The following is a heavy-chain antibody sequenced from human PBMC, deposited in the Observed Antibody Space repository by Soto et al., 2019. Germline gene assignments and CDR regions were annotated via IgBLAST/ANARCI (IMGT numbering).Heavy chain of an antibody. V-gene: IGHV4-34*01. CDR2: INHSGST. CDR1: GGSFSGYY. Sequence: QVQLQQWGAGLLKPSETLSLTCAVYGGSFSGYYWSWIRQPPGKGLEWIGEINHSGSTNYNPSLKSRVTISVDTSKNQFSLKLSSVTAADTAVYYCARVHCSSTSCYDDYYCYYMDVWGKGTTVTVSS. J-gene: IGHJ6*03. D-gene: IGHD2-2*01. CDR3: ARVHCSSTSCYDDYYCYYMDV.